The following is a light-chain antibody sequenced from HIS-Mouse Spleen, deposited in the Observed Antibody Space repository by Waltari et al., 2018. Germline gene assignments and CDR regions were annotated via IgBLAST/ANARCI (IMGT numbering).Light chain of an antibody. CDR1: ARPKKY. J-gene: IGLJ2*01. V-gene: IGLV3-10*01. CDR3: YSTDSSGNHRV. Sequence: SYALSQPPSVSVSPGQTSRITSSGAARPKKYASWYQQKSGQAPVLVIYEDSKRPSGIPERFSGSSSGTMATLTISGAQVEDEADYYCYSTDSSGNHRVFGGGTKLTVL. CDR2: EDS.